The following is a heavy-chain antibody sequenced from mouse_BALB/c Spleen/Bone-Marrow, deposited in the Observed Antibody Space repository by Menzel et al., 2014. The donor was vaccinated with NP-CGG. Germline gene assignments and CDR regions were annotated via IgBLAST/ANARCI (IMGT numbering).Heavy chain of an antibody. CDR1: GFTFSSFG. V-gene: IGHV5-17*02. D-gene: IGHD1-1*01. J-gene: IGHJ2*01. CDR2: ISSGSSTI. CDR3: ASSPYGYFDY. Sequence: EVQLQQSGGGLVQSGGSRKLSCAASGFTFSSFGMHWVRQAPEKGLEWVAYISSGSSTIYYADTVKGRFTISRDNPKNTLFLQMTSLRSEDTAMYYCASSPYGYFDYWGQGTTLTVSS.